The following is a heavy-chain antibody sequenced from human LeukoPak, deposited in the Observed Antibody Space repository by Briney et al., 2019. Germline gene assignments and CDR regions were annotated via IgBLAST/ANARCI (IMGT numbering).Heavy chain of an antibody. CDR2: IYPGDSDT. CDR1: GYSFTSYW. CDR3: TRTADRYNFEDAFDM. V-gene: IGHV5-51*03. Sequence: GASVKVSCKGSGYSFTSYWIGWVRQMPGKGLEWMGIIYPGDSDTRYSPSFQSQVTIPADKSISTPYLQWRSLKPPDPAIHYFTRTADRYNFEDAFDMSGDRKMGTASS. D-gene: IGHD5-24*01. J-gene: IGHJ3*02.